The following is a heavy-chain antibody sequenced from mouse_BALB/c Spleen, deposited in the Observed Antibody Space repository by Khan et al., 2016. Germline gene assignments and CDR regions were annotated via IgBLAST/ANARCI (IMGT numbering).Heavy chain of an antibody. Sequence: QIQLVQSGPELKKPGETVKISCKASGYTFTNYGMNWVKQAPGKDLKWMGWINTYTGEPTYDDDFKGRFAFSLDTSASTAYLQINNLRNEDTATDFCARYRYYYGSSKYFDVWGAGTTVTVSS. V-gene: IGHV9-3-1*01. CDR2: INTYTGEP. CDR1: GYTFTNYG. J-gene: IGHJ1*01. D-gene: IGHD1-1*01. CDR3: ARYRYYYGSSKYFDV.